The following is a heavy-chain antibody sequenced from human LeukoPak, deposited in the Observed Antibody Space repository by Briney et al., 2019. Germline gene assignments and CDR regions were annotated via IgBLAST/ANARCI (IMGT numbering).Heavy chain of an antibody. CDR1: GGSVSDYY. CDR3: ATRRLGNDY. CDR2: IYYTET. J-gene: IGHJ4*02. Sequence: SETLSLTCTVSGGSVSDYYWSWIRQSPGKGLEWIGYIYYTETSYNPSLKSRVTISADTSKNQFSLKLYSVTAADTAVYYCATRRLGNDYWGQGTLVTVSS. V-gene: IGHV4-59*02. D-gene: IGHD7-27*01.